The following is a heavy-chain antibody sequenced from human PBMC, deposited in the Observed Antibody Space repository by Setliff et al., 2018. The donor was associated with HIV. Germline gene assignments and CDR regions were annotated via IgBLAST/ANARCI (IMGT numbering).Heavy chain of an antibody. D-gene: IGHD3-3*01. CDR2: IIPIFGTI. CDR1: GGTFSSYA. V-gene: IGHV1-69*13. CDR3: TSYYTDYPRAFDI. Sequence: ASVKVSCKTSGGTFSSYAISWVRQAPGQGLEWMGGIIPIFGTINYAQKFQGRVTITADESTSTAYMELSSLRSEDTAVYFCTSYYTDYPRAFDIWGQGTMVTVSS. J-gene: IGHJ3*02.